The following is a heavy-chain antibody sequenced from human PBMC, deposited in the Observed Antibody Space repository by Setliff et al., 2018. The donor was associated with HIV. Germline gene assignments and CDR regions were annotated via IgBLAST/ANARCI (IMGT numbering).Heavy chain of an antibody. V-gene: IGHV4-39*07. D-gene: IGHD6-19*01. CDR2: MYYSGNT. CDR1: GGSISSSSSY. Sequence: SETLSLTCIVSGGSISSSSSYWGWIRLPPGKGLEWIGSMYYSGNTYYNPSLKSRVTISLDKSKNQFSLKLTSVTAADTAVYYCARQFPPYHSGAHYSDLWSQGTLVTVSS. CDR3: ARQFPPYHSGAHYSDL. J-gene: IGHJ5*02.